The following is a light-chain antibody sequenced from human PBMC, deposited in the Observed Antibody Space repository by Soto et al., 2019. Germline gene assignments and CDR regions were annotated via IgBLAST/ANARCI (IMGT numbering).Light chain of an antibody. CDR3: QQHYITPWT. CDR2: WAS. Sequence: DIVMTQSPDSLAVSLGERATINCRSSQTVFDSFNNNNYLAWYQVKPGQPPKLLIYWASTREFGVPDRFSGSGSGTDYTLSISSLQAEDVAVYFCQQHYITPWTFGQGTKVDIK. CDR1: QTVFDSFNNNNY. J-gene: IGKJ1*01. V-gene: IGKV4-1*01.